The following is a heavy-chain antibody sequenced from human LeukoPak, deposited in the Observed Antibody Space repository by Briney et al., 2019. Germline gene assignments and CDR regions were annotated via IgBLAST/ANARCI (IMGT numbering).Heavy chain of an antibody. Sequence: ASVKVSCKASGYTFTGYYMHWVRQAPGQGLEWMGWINPNSGGTSYAQKFQGRVTMTRDTSTSTVYMELSSLRSEDTAVYYCARHSGSYRDFDCWGQGTLVTVSS. D-gene: IGHD1-26*01. CDR3: ARHSGSYRDFDC. CDR1: GYTFTGYY. V-gene: IGHV1-2*02. CDR2: INPNSGGT. J-gene: IGHJ4*02.